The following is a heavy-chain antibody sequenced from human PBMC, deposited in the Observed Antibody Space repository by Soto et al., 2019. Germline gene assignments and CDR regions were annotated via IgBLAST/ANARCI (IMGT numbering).Heavy chain of an antibody. CDR2: ISSYNGDT. V-gene: IGHV1-18*01. J-gene: IGHJ6*02. D-gene: IGHD5-12*01. Sequence: QVQLVQSGAEVKKHGASVKVSCKASGYTFTRSGISWVRQAPGQGPEWMGWISSYNGDTNYAQTFQGRVTMITDTSTSTAYMELRSLRSDDTAVYYCAREGVAPYYYYGMDVWGQGTPVTVSS. CDR1: GYTFTRSG. CDR3: AREGVAPYYYYGMDV.